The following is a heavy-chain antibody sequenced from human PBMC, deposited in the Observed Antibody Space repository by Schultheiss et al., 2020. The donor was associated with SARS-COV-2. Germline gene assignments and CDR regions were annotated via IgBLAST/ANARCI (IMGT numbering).Heavy chain of an antibody. J-gene: IGHJ6*03. CDR3: ASAQSSSWPNYYYYYYMDV. Sequence: GGSLRLSCAASGFTFSSYAMSWVRQAPGKGLEWVSYISSSSSYTNYADSVKGRFTISRDNAKNSLYLQMNSLRAEDTAVYYCASAQSSSWPNYYYYYYMDVWGKGTTVTVSS. D-gene: IGHD6-13*01. CDR1: GFTFSSYA. V-gene: IGHV3-21*05. CDR2: ISSSSSYT.